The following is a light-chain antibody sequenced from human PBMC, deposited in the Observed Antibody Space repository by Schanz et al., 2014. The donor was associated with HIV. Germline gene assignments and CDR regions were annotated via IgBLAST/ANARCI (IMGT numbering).Light chain of an antibody. J-gene: IGLJ3*02. V-gene: IGLV6-57*04. CDR1: SGSIATYF. CDR2: KSN. CDR3: QSYDGSNPAV. Sequence: NFMLTQPHSVSESPGKTVTISCTRSSGSIATYFVQWYQQRPGSAPSIVIYKSNQRHSGVPDRFSGSIDSSSNSASLTISGLEAEDEADYYCQSYDGSNPAVFGGGTKLTVL.